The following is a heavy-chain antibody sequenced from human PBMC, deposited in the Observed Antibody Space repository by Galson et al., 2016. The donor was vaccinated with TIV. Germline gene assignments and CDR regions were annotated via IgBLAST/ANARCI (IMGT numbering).Heavy chain of an antibody. J-gene: IGHJ3*01. V-gene: IGHV1-18*04. Sequence: SVKVSCKASGYIFTNYAISWLRQAPGQGPEWMGWVSAYNKKTHYTQKFQDRVTMTTDTATNTVFMDLRSLRSDDTAIYFCARHLYFFDNTLYSDAFDVWGQGTMVAVSS. CDR1: GYIFTNYA. D-gene: IGHD3-22*01. CDR2: VSAYNKKT. CDR3: ARHLYFFDNTLYSDAFDV.